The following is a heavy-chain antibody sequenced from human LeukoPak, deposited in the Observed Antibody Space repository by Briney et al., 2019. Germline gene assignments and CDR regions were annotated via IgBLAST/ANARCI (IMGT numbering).Heavy chain of an antibody. D-gene: IGHD2-2*01. J-gene: IGHJ5*02. Sequence: SETLSLTCTVSGGSISSSSYFWGWIRQPPGKGLEWIGSNNYSGSTYDNPSLKSRVTTSVDTSNNQFSLKLSSVTAADTAVYYCARGVVPAAIWQNWFDPWGQGTLVIVSS. CDR3: ARGVVPAAIWQNWFDP. V-gene: IGHV4-39*07. CDR1: GGSISSSSYF. CDR2: NNYSGST.